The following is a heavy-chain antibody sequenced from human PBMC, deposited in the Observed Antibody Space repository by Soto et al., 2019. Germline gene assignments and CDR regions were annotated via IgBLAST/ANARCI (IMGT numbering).Heavy chain of an antibody. V-gene: IGHV1-69*13. CDR2: IIPIFGTA. Sequence: ASVKVSCKASGCTFSSYAISWVRQAPGQGLEWMGGIIPIFGTANYAQKFQGRVTITADESTSTAYMELSSLRSEDTAVYYCARETTNYDLWSGNDYYFEYWGQGTLVSVSS. CDR1: GCTFSSYA. J-gene: IGHJ4*02. D-gene: IGHD3-3*01. CDR3: ARETTNYDLWSGNDYYFEY.